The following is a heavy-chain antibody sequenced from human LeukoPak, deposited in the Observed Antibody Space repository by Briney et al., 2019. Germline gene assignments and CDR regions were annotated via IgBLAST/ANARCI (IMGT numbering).Heavy chain of an antibody. CDR3: ARDTYCGGDCYSNYSDY. D-gene: IGHD2-21*02. CDR2: ISSSSSYI. CDR1: GFTFSSYS. J-gene: IGHJ4*02. V-gene: IGHV3-21*01. Sequence: GGSLRLSCAASGFTFSSYSMNWVRQAPGKGLEWVSSISSSSSYIYYADSVKGRFTISRDNAKNSLYLQMNSLRAEDTAVYYCARDTYCGGDCYSNYSDYWGQGTLVTVSS.